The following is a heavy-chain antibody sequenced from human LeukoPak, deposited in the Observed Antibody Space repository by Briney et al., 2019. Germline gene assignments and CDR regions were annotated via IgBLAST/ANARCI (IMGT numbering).Heavy chain of an antibody. CDR3: ARESVVRGLDY. CDR2: IWHDGSKE. V-gene: IGHV3-33*01. Sequence: GGSLRLSCAASGFTFTRCGFHWVRQAPGKGLEWVSVIWHDGSKEYYADSVKGRFTISRDNSKNTLYLQMNSLRDEDTAVYYCARESVVRGLDYWGQGTLVTVSS. J-gene: IGHJ4*02. D-gene: IGHD3-10*01. CDR1: GFTFTRCG.